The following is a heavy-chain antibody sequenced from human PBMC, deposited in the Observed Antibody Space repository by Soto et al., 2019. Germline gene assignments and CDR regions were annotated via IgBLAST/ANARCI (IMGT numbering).Heavy chain of an antibody. CDR3: AGVGVGGAAFLGFMYY. CDR1: GSIFSGYG. Sequence: QVQLVESGGGVVQPGGSLRLSCAAPGSIFSGYGMHWVRQFPGKGLAWVAVIWFDGSEIYYADSVKGRFTIYRDNSNNLLYMQMNNLRAENTAVYYCAGVGVGGAAFLGFMYYSGQGTLVVVS. V-gene: IGHV3-33*01. D-gene: IGHD3-16*01. J-gene: IGHJ4*02. CDR2: IWFDGSEI.